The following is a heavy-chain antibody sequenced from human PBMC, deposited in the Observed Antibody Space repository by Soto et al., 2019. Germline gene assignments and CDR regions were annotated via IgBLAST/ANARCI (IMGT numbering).Heavy chain of an antibody. J-gene: IGHJ6*02. CDR3: AKGWIAGYYYGMDV. Sequence: EVQLLESGGGLVQPGGSLRLSCAASGFTFSSYAMSWVRQAPGTGLEWVSAISGSGGSTYYADSVKGRFTISRDNSKNTLYLQMNSLRAEDTAVYYCAKGWIAGYYYGMDVWGQGTTVTVSS. CDR2: ISGSGGST. CDR1: GFTFSSYA. V-gene: IGHV3-23*01. D-gene: IGHD6-13*01.